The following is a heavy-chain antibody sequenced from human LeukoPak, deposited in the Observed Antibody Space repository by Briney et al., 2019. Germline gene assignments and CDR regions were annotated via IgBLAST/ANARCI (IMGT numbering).Heavy chain of an antibody. Sequence: GRSLRLSCAASGFTFSSYAVHWVRQAPGKGLEWVAVISSIVNYMYYADSVRGRFAISRDNSKNIVYLQMSSLTPEDTAVYYCAKAKYQMFYFDYWGQGTLVTVSS. J-gene: IGHJ4*02. CDR1: GFTFSSYA. CDR2: ISSIVNYM. V-gene: IGHV3-30*09. D-gene: IGHD2-2*01. CDR3: AKAKYQMFYFDY.